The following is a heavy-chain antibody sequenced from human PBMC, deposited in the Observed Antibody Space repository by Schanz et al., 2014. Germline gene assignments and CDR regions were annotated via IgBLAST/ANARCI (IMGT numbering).Heavy chain of an antibody. D-gene: IGHD6-19*01. CDR3: AKCIGWYGRCAFDI. J-gene: IGHJ3*02. CDR1: GGSISSYY. CDR2: RDSSGST. Sequence: QVQLQESGPGLVKPSETLSLTCTVSGGSISSYYWSWIRQPPGKGLEWIGHRDSSGSTKYNPSLKSRVTISIDTSKRQFSLKLSSVTAADTAVYYCAKCIGWYGRCAFDIWGQGTMVTVSS. V-gene: IGHV4-59*01.